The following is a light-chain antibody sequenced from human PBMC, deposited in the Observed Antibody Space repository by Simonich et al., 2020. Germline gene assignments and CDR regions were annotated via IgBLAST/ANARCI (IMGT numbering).Light chain of an antibody. CDR2: KAS. J-gene: IGKJ3*01. Sequence: DIQMTQSPSTLSASVGDRVTITCRASQSISSWLAWYQQKPGKAPKLLIYKASRLESGGPSRFSGSGSGTEFTLTISSLQPDDFATYYCQQYNSYSPSYTFGPGTKVDIK. CDR1: QSISSW. V-gene: IGKV1-5*03. CDR3: QQYNSYSPSYT.